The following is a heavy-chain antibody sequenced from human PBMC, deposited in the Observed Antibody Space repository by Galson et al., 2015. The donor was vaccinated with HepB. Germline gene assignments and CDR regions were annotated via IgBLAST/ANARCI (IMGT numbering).Heavy chain of an antibody. D-gene: IGHD3-10*01. Sequence: SLRLSCATSGISFDSYAMHWVRQAPGKGLEWMAVISYDGGTTFHADSVKGRFTISRDNSGKTLYHQMNSLRSDDTAIYYCAYGSGSYFLDNWGQGTLVTVSS. J-gene: IGHJ4*02. CDR2: ISYDGGTT. CDR1: GISFDSYA. CDR3: AYGSGSYFLDN. V-gene: IGHV3-30*14.